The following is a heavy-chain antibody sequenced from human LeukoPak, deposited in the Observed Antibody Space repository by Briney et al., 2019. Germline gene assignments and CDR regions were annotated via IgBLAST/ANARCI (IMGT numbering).Heavy chain of an antibody. J-gene: IGHJ6*03. CDR3: AKDGGYCSSTSCSKGAYYYYYYMDV. CDR1: GFTFSSYA. Sequence: GGSLRLSCAASGFTFSSYAMSWVRQAPGKGLEWVSAISGSGGSTYYADSVKGRFTISRDNSKTTLYLQMNSLRAEDKAVYYCAKDGGYCSSTSCSKGAYYYYYYMDVWGKGTTVTVSS. V-gene: IGHV3-23*01. D-gene: IGHD2-2*01. CDR2: ISGSGGST.